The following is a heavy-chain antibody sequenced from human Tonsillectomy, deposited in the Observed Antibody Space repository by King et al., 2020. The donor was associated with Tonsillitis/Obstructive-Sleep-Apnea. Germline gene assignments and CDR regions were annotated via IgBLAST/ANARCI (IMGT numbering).Heavy chain of an antibody. CDR1: GYTFTGYY. CDR2: INPNSGGT. CDR3: ARVRHASDYPLYFDY. D-gene: IGHD4-17*01. Sequence: QLVQSGAEVKKPGASVKVSCKASGYTFTGYYMHWVRQAPGQGLEWMGWINPNSGGTNYAQKFQGRVTMTRDTSISTAYMELSRLRSDATAVYYCARVRHASDYPLYFDYWGQGTLVTVSS. J-gene: IGHJ4*02. V-gene: IGHV1-2*02.